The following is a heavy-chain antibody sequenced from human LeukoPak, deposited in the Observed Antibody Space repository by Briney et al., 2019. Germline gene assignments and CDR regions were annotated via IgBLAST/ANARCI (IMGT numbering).Heavy chain of an antibody. CDR1: VFTFSIYW. Sequence: GGSLRLSREASVFTFSIYWMHWVRPAPRKGLVWVSRIRSDGKTNYADSAKGRFTISRANAKNTVSLQMDSLRAEDTGVYYCARAPSEVGGYYPEYFRHWGQGTLVTVSS. V-gene: IGHV3-74*01. CDR3: ARAPSEVGGYYPEYFRH. J-gene: IGHJ1*01. CDR2: IRSDGKT. D-gene: IGHD3-22*01.